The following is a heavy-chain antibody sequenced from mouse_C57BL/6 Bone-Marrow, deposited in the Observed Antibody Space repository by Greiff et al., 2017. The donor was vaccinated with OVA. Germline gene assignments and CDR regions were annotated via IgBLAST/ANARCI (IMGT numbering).Heavy chain of an antibody. CDR1: GFSLTSYG. V-gene: IGHV2-6*01. J-gene: IGHJ3*01. CDR2: IWGVGST. Sequence: VQRVESGPGLVAPSQSLSITCTVSGFSLTSYGVDWVRQSPGKGLEWLGVIWGVGSTNYNSALKSRLSISKDNSKSQVFLKMNSLQTDDTAMYYCASALWFPWFAYWGQGTLVTVSA. CDR3: ASALWFPWFAY. D-gene: IGHD2-2*01.